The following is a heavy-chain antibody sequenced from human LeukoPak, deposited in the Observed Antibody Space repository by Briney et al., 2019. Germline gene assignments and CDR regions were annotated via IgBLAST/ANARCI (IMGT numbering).Heavy chain of an antibody. CDR3: ARSYRGGYSP. V-gene: IGHV4-38-2*02. CDR1: GYSINSGDY. CDR2: IYRSGST. Sequence: SKTLSLTCTVSGYSINSGDYWGWIRQPPGNGLEWIGSIYRSGSTYNNPSLKSRVTLSVDTSKNQFSLKLRSVTAADTAMYYCARSYRGGYSPWGQGTLVTVSS. D-gene: IGHD1-26*01. J-gene: IGHJ5*02.